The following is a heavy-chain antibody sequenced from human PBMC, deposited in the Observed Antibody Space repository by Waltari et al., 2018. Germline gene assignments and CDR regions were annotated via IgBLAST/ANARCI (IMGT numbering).Heavy chain of an antibody. D-gene: IGHD3-22*01. J-gene: IGHJ4*02. CDR3: ATVGADYYDSSGHDY. V-gene: IGHV1-24*01. Sequence: VQLVQSGAEVKKPGAPVKVPCQVSGYTLTELSMHWVRPPPGKGLEWMGGFDPEDGETIYAQKFQGRVTMTEDTSTDTAYMELSSLRSEDTAVYYCATVGADYYDSSGHDYWGQGTLVTVSS. CDR2: FDPEDGET. CDR1: GYTLTELS.